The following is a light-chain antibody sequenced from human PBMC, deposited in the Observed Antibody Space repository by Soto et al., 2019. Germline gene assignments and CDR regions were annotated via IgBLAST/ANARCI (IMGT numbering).Light chain of an antibody. CDR2: ASS. CDR3: QQGYSSPLT. CDR1: QNIRNS. Sequence: DIQMTQSPSSLSASVGDRVTITCRASQNIRNSLNWYQQKPVKAPKFLIYASSTLQSGVPSRFSGSASGTDFSLTISSLQPEDFATYSCQQGYSSPLTFGQGTKVEIK. J-gene: IGKJ1*01. V-gene: IGKV1-39*01.